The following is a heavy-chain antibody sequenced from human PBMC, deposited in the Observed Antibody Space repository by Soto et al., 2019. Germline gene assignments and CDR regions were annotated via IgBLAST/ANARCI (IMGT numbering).Heavy chain of an antibody. J-gene: IGHJ6*02. CDR3: AKVTSSSYSYYGMDV. CDR2: ISGSGGST. Sequence: GGSLRLSCAASGFTFSSYAMSWVRQAPGKGLEWVSAISGSGGSTYYADSVKGRFTISRDNSKNTLYLQMNSLRAEDTAVYYCAKVTSSSYSYYGMDVWGQGPRSPSP. V-gene: IGHV3-23*01. CDR1: GFTFSSYA. D-gene: IGHD6-6*01.